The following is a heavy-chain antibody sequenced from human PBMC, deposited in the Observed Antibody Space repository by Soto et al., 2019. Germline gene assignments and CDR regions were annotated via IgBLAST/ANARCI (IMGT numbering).Heavy chain of an antibody. D-gene: IGHD2-15*01. Sequence: ETLSLTCTASGGSISMSSWSSIRLPPGTGMESIGYIYYSGSTNYNPSLKSRVTISVDTSKNQFSLKLSSATAADTAVYYCAREGSYCSGGSCYSPLAAFDIWGQGTMVTVSS. CDR1: GGSISMSS. V-gene: IGHV4-59*01. CDR3: AREGSYCSGGSCYSPLAAFDI. J-gene: IGHJ3*02. CDR2: IYYSGST.